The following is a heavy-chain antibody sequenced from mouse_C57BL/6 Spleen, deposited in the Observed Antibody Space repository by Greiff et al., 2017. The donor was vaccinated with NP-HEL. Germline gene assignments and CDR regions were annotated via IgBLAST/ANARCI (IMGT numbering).Heavy chain of an antibody. CDR1: GYTFTSYW. Sequence: QVQLQQPGAELVKPGASVKMSCKASGYTFTSYWITWVKQRPGQGLEWIGDIYPGSGSTNYNEKFKSKATLTVDTSSSTAYMQLSSLTSEDSAVYYCARSDYYGSSGERTGTPMDYWGQGTSVTVSS. CDR3: ARSDYYGSSGERTGTPMDY. D-gene: IGHD1-1*01. J-gene: IGHJ4*01. CDR2: IYPGSGST. V-gene: IGHV1-55*01.